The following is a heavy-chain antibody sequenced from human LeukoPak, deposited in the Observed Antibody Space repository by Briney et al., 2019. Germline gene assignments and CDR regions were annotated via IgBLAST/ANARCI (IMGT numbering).Heavy chain of an antibody. V-gene: IGHV3-30*02. CDR3: AKGGYYGSGSSIPFDY. J-gene: IGHJ4*02. Sequence: PGGSLRLSCAASGFTFSNYGMHWVRQAPGKGLEGVTFIRYDGSEKYYADSVKGRFTIFRDNSKNTLYLQMNSLRAEDTAVYFCAKGGYYGSGSSIPFDYWGQGTLVTVSS. CDR1: GFTFSNYG. D-gene: IGHD3-10*01. CDR2: IRYDGSEK.